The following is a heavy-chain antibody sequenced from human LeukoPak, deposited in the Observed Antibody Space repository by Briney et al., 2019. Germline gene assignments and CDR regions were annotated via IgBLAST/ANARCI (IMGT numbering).Heavy chain of an antibody. J-gene: IGHJ4*02. CDR1: GGSISSSNW. V-gene: IGHV4-4*02. CDR2: IYHSGST. D-gene: IGHD3-22*01. CDR3: ARGGNSITMIVGSFDH. Sequence: SETLSLTCAVSGGSISSSNWWSWVRQPPGKGLEWIGEIYHSGSTNYNPSLKSRVTISVDKSKNQFSLKLSSVTAADTAVYYCARGGNSITMIVGSFDHWGQGTLVTVSS.